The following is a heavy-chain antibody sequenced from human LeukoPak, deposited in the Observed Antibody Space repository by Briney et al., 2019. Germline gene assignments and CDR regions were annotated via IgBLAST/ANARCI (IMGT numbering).Heavy chain of an antibody. CDR1: GFTFSSYA. J-gene: IGHJ4*02. CDR3: AKDRPNYYDSSGHYYRRDGDY. D-gene: IGHD3-22*01. CDR2: VSGSGGYT. Sequence: GGSLRLSCAASGFTFSSYAMSWVREAPGKGLEWVSSVSGSGGYTYYAGSVKGRFTISRDNSKNTLYLQMNSLRAEDTAIYYCAKDRPNYYDSSGHYYRRDGDYWGQGTLVTVSS. V-gene: IGHV3-23*01.